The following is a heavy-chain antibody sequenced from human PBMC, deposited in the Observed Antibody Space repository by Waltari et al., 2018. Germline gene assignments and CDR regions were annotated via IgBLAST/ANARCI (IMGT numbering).Heavy chain of an antibody. Sequence: QVQLVQSGAEVKKPGASVKVSCKASGYTFTGYYMHWVRQAPGQGLEWMGRINPNSGGTNYAQKFHGRVTMTRDTSISTAYMELSRLRSDDTAVYYCARESIVVVPAASWDYGMDVWGQGTTVTVSS. J-gene: IGHJ6*02. V-gene: IGHV1-2*06. D-gene: IGHD2-2*01. CDR2: INPNSGGT. CDR3: ARESIVVVPAASWDYGMDV. CDR1: GYTFTGYY.